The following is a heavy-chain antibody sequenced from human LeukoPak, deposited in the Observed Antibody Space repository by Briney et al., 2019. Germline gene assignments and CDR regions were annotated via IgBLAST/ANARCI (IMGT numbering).Heavy chain of an antibody. V-gene: IGHV3-23*01. CDR1: GFTFSSYA. CDR2: ISGSGGST. Sequence: GGSLRLSCAASGFTFSSYAMSWVRQAPGKGLEWVSAISGSGGSTYYADSVKGRFTISRDNSKNTLYLQMNSLRAEDTAVYYCAKDLGSSGWYSPPYNWFDPWGQGTLVTVSS. J-gene: IGHJ5*02. CDR3: AKDLGSSGWYSPPYNWFDP. D-gene: IGHD6-19*01.